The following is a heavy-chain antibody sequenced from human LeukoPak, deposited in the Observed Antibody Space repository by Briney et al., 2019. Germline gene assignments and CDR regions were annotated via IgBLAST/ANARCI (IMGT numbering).Heavy chain of an antibody. Sequence: PSETLSLTCTVSGGSISSYYWSWIRQPPGKGLEWIGYIYYSGSTNYNPSLKSRVTISVDTSKNQFSQKLSSVTAADTAVYYCARGQGQLWVGTRFDPWGQGTLVTVSS. V-gene: IGHV4-59*01. CDR3: ARGQGQLWVGTRFDP. J-gene: IGHJ5*02. D-gene: IGHD5-18*01. CDR2: IYYSGST. CDR1: GGSISSYY.